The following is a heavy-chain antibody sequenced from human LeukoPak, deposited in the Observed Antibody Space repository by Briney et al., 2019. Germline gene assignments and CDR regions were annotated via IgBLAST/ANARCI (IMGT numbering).Heavy chain of an antibody. Sequence: SETLSLTCTVSGGSISSGSYYWSWIRQPAGKGLEWIGRIYTSGSTNYNPSLKSRVTISVDTSKNQFSLKLSSVTAADTAVYYCARGYDFFDIWGQGTMVTVSS. J-gene: IGHJ3*02. CDR2: IYTSGST. D-gene: IGHD3-3*01. CDR3: ARGYDFFDI. V-gene: IGHV4-61*02. CDR1: GGSISSGSYY.